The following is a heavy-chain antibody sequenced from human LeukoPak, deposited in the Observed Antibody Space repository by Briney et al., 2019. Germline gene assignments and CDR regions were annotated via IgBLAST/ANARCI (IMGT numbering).Heavy chain of an antibody. Sequence: PGGSLRLSCAASGFTFSSYSMNWVRQAPGKGLEWVSSISSSSSYIYYADSVKGRFTISRDNSKNTLYLQMNSLRAEDTAVYYCAKDGTEGLYTIFGVVMAHWGQGTLVTVSS. CDR2: ISSSSSYI. J-gene: IGHJ4*02. CDR1: GFTFSSYS. CDR3: AKDGTEGLYTIFGVVMAH. V-gene: IGHV3-21*01. D-gene: IGHD3-3*01.